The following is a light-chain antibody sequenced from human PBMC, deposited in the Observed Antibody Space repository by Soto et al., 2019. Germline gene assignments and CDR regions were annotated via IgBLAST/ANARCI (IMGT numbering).Light chain of an antibody. CDR1: QSINNY. CDR2: KAS. J-gene: IGKJ1*01. Sequence: DIQMTQSPSTLSASVGDRVTITCRASQSINNYLAWYQQKPGKAPKLLIYKASSLESGVPSRFSGSGSGTEFTLTISSLQPDDFATYSCQQSHTYWTFGQGTKVEIK. CDR3: QQSHTYWT. V-gene: IGKV1-5*03.